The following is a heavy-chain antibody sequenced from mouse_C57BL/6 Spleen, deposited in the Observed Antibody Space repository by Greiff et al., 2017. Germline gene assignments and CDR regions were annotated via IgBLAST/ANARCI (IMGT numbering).Heavy chain of an antibody. J-gene: IGHJ2*01. CDR2: INPNYGTT. V-gene: IGHV1-39*01. Sequence: FQLQQSGPELVKPGASVKISCKASGYSFTDYNMNWVKQSNGKSLEWIGVINPNYGTTSYNQKFKGKATLTVDQSSSTAYMQLNSLTSEDSAVYYCAPMITTREYYFDYWGQGTTLTVSS. D-gene: IGHD2-4*01. CDR1: GYSFTDYN. CDR3: APMITTREYYFDY.